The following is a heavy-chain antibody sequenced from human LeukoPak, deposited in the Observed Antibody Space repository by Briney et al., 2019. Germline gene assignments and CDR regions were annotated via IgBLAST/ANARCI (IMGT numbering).Heavy chain of an antibody. V-gene: IGHV3-72*01. CDR1: GFTFSDHY. D-gene: IGHD5-18*01. J-gene: IGHJ4*02. CDR2: TRNKANSYTT. Sequence: PGGSLRLSCAASGFTFSDHYMDWVGEAPGKGLEWVGRTRNKANSYTTEYAASVKGRFTISRDDSKNSLYLQMNSLKTEDTAVYYCAREGTWIQLRSFNYWGQGTLVTVSS. CDR3: AREGTWIQLRSFNY.